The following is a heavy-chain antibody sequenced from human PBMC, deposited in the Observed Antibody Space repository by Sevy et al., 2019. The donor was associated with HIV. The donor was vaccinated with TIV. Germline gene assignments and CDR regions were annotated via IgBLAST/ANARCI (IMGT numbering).Heavy chain of an antibody. J-gene: IGHJ4*02. CDR3: AKDMAKITMIVVGSFDY. CDR1: GFTFSGSA. D-gene: IGHD3-22*01. CDR2: ISWDGGST. V-gene: IGHV3-43*01. Sequence: GGSLRLSCAASGFTFSGSAMHWVRQAPGKGLEWVSLISWDGGSTYYADSVKGRFTISRDNSKNSLYLQMNSLRTEDTALYYCAKDMAKITMIVVGSFDYWGQGTLVTVSS.